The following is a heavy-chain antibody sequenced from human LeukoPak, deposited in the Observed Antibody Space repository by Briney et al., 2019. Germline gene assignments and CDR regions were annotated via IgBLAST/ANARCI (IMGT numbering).Heavy chain of an antibody. CDR3: VLLQWLGDFDY. V-gene: IGHV3-23*01. Sequence: GASLRLSCAASGFTFSSYAMSWVRQAPGKGLEWVSAISGSGGSTYYADSVKGRFTISRDNSKNTLYLQMNSLRAEDTAVYYCVLLQWLGDFDYWGQGTLVTVSS. D-gene: IGHD6-19*01. J-gene: IGHJ4*02. CDR1: GFTFSSYA. CDR2: ISGSGGST.